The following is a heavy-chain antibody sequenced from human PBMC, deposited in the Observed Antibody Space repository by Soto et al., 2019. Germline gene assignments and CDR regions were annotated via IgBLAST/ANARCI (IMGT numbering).Heavy chain of an antibody. CDR3: ARDPKTSGGQHWAFNYFDS. CDR2: ISYDGTNK. CDR1: GFSFSISP. V-gene: IGHV3-30-3*01. Sequence: VGSLRLSCAASGFSFSISPMHWVRQAPGKGPEWVALISYDGTNKFYADSVKGRFTISRDNSKSTLYLQVDSLRPEDAAVYYCARDPKTSGGQHWAFNYFDSWGQGTLVTVSS. D-gene: IGHD7-27*01. J-gene: IGHJ4*02.